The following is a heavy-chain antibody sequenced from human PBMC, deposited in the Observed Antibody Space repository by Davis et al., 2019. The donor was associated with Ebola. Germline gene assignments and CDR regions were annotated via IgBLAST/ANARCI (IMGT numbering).Heavy chain of an antibody. V-gene: IGHV3-74*01. CDR1: GFTFSSYW. J-gene: IGHJ5*02. CDR3: ARGVMDDWFLGWFDP. Sequence: HTGGSLRLSCAASGFTFSSYWMHWVRQAPGKGLVWVSRINSDGSSTSYADSVKGRFTISRDNAKNTLYLQMNSLRAEDTAVYYCARGVMDDWFLGWFDPWGQGTLVTVSS. CDR2: INSDGSST. D-gene: IGHD3-9*01.